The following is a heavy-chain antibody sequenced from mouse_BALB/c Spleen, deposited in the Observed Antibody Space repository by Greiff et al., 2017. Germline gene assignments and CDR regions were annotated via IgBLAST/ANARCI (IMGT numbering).Heavy chain of an antibody. Sequence: QVQLQQSGAELMKPGASVKISCKATGYTFSSYWIEWVKQRPGHGLEWIGEILPGSGSTNYNEKFKGKATLTVDTSSSTAYMQLSSLTSEDTAVYFCARDGNLYWYFDVWGAGTTVTVSS. D-gene: IGHD2-1*01. CDR3: ARDGNLYWYFDV. J-gene: IGHJ1*01. CDR2: ILPGSGST. V-gene: IGHV1-9*01. CDR1: GYTFSSYW.